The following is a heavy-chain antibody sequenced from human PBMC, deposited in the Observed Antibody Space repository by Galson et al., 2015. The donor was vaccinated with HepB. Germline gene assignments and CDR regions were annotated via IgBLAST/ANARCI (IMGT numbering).Heavy chain of an antibody. V-gene: IGHV3-23*01. Sequence: SLRLSCAASGFTFKTYAMSWVRQAPGKGLEWVSGISGSGATTYYADSVRGRFTISRDNSKNTLFLQMNSLRDEDTAVYYCAKDSVPHNIQGAFDVWGQGTMVIVSS. CDR1: GFTFKTYA. CDR3: AKDSVPHNIQGAFDV. CDR2: ISGSGATT. J-gene: IGHJ3*01. D-gene: IGHD2/OR15-2a*01.